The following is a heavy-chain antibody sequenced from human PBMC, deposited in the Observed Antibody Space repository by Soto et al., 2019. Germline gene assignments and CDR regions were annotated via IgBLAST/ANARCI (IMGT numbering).Heavy chain of an antibody. CDR2: FSATSENT. CDR1: GFFFSSYT. D-gene: IGHD6-6*01. V-gene: IGHV3-23*01. Sequence: EVQLLESGGGLVQPGGSLRLSCVGSGFFFSSYTMTWVRQAPGKGLEWVSSFSATSENTYYADSVRGRFTISRDNSKNTLFLQMNSLTAEDTAMYYCARVRQLVGYFYYYMDVWGKGTTVTVSS. CDR3: ARVRQLVGYFYYYMDV. J-gene: IGHJ6*03.